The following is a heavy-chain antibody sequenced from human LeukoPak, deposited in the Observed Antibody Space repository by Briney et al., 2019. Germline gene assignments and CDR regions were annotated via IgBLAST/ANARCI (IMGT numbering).Heavy chain of an antibody. D-gene: IGHD1-26*01. CDR3: ARFLRGGSSEYFDY. CDR1: GFTFSSYG. CDR2: IRYDGSNK. V-gene: IGHV3-30*02. J-gene: IGHJ4*02. Sequence: HPGGSLRLSCAASGFTFSSYGMHWVRQAPGKGLEWVAFIRYDGSNKYYADSVKGRFTISRDNSKNTLYLQMNSLRAEDTAVYYCARFLRGGSSEYFDYWGQGTLVTVSS.